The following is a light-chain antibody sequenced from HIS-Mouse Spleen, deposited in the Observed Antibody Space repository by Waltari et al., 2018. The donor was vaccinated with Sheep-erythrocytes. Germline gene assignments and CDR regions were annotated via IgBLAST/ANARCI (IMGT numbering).Light chain of an antibody. V-gene: IGLV2-11*01. CDR1: SSAVGGSTY. CDR2: DVS. J-gene: IGLJ1*01. Sequence: QSALTQPRSVSGSPGQSVPLSCPGTSSAVGGSTYVPWYQQHPGKAPKLMIYDVSKRPSGVPDRFSGSKSGNTASLTISGLQAEDEADYYCCSYAGSYNHVFATGTKVTVL. CDR3: CSYAGSYNHV.